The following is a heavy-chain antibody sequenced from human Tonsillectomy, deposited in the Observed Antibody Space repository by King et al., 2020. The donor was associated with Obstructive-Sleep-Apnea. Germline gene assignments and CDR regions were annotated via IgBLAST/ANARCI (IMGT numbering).Heavy chain of an antibody. V-gene: IGHV3-30*18. CDR1: GFTFSSYG. D-gene: IGHD4-17*01. CDR2: ISYDGSNK. Sequence: VQLVESGGGVVQPGRSLRLSCAASGFTFSSYGMHWVRQAPGKGLEWVAVISYDGSNKYYADSVKGRFTISRDNSKNTLYLQMNSLRAEDTAVYYCAKAYYGDFNWFDPWGQGTLVTVSS. CDR3: AKAYYGDFNWFDP. J-gene: IGHJ5*02.